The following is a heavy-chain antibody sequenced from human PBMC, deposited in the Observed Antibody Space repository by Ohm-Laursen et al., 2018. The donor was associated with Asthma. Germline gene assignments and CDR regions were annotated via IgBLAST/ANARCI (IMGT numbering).Heavy chain of an antibody. CDR3: FLSGYILEY. D-gene: IGHD3-3*01. CDR2: IYYSGST. V-gene: IGHV4-30-4*01. Sequence: TLSLTCTVSGGSISSGDYYWSWIRQPPGKGLEWIGYIYYSGSTYYNPSLKSRVTISVDKSKNQFSLKLSSVTPADTAVYFCFLSGYILEYWGQGSLVAVSS. CDR1: GGSISSGDYY. J-gene: IGHJ1*01.